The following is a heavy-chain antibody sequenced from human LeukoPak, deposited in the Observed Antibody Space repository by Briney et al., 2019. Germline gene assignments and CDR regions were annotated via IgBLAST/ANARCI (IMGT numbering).Heavy chain of an antibody. CDR3: ARAEGYGGELDS. CDR2: IYSGGST. D-gene: IGHD4-23*01. J-gene: IGHJ4*02. Sequence: PGGSLRLSCAASGFTISSNYMSWVRQAPGKGLEWVADIYSGGSTYYADSVKGRFTISGDNSKNTLYLQMNSLRAEDTAVYYCARAEGYGGELDSWGRGTLVTVSS. V-gene: IGHV3-53*01. CDR1: GFTISSNY.